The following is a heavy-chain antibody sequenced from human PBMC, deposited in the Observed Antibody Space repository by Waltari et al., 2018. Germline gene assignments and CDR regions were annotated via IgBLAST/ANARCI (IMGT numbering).Heavy chain of an antibody. V-gene: IGHV1-69*14. CDR2: IIPIFGTT. CDR3: PSRTYYYDSGGDY. J-gene: IGHJ4*02. Sequence: QVQLVQSGAEVKKPGSLVKVSCKASGGTFSSYAISWVRQAPGQGLEWMGGIIPIFGTTNYAQRFQGRVTRTADKSTSTAYMGLSSLRSEDTAVYYGPSRTYYYDSGGDYWGQGTLVTVSS. D-gene: IGHD3-22*01. CDR1: GGTFSSYA.